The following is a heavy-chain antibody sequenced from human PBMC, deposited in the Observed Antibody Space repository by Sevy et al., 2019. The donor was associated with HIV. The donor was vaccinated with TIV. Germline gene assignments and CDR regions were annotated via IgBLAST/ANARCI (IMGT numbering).Heavy chain of an antibody. V-gene: IGHV4-39*01. D-gene: IGHD6-13*01. J-gene: IGHJ1*01. CDR3: ARRVAAAGQGNEYFQH. Sequence: SETLSLTCTVSGGSITDKKYYWAWIRQPPGKGLEWIGSISYGGSTYYNPSLQSRLTLSVDTCKNQFSLNLSSVTAADTAKYYCARRVAAAGQGNEYFQHWGRGTLVTVSS. CDR1: GGSITDKKYY. CDR2: ISYGGST.